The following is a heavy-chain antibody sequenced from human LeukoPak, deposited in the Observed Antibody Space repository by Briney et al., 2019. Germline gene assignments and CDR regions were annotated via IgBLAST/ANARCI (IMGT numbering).Heavy chain of an antibody. D-gene: IGHD4-11*01. V-gene: IGHV1-18*01. J-gene: IGHJ5*02. CDR2: ISAYNGNT. CDR3: ARGASPYSNYSNWFDP. Sequence: GASVKVSCKASGYTFTSYGISWVRQAPGQGLEWMGWISAYNGNTNYAQKLQGRVTMTTDTSTSTAYMELRSLRSDDTAVYYCARGASPYSNYSNWFDPWGQGTLVTVSS. CDR1: GYTFTSYG.